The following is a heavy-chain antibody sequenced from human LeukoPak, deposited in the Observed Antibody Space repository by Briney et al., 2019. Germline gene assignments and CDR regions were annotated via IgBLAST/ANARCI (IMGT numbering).Heavy chain of an antibody. CDR1: GFTFSSYA. CDR3: AKVGYDSSGYHTFDY. D-gene: IGHD3-22*01. J-gene: IGHJ4*02. Sequence: GGSLRLSCAASGFTFSSYAMSWVRQAPGKGLEWVSAISGSGGSTYYADSVKGRFTISRDNSKNTLYLQMNSLRAEDTAVYYCAKVGYDSSGYHTFDYWGQGTLVTVSS. V-gene: IGHV3-23*01. CDR2: ISGSGGST.